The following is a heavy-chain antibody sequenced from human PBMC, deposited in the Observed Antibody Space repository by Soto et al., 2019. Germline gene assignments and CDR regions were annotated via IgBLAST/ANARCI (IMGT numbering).Heavy chain of an antibody. CDR1: GYKFTSSW. CDR3: ARKDKSGYFSWFDP. CDR2: IFPSDSDT. D-gene: IGHD3-22*01. J-gene: IGHJ5*02. V-gene: IGHV5-51*01. Sequence: GESLKISCRTSGYKFTSSWIAWVRQKHGKGLEWMGIIFPSDSDTRYSPSFQGQVTISADRSTSTVFLQWASLKASDTAVYFCARKDKSGYFSWFDPWGQGTLV.